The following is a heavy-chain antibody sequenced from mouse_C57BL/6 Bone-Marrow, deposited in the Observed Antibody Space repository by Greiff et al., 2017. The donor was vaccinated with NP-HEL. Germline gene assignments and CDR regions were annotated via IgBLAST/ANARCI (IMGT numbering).Heavy chain of an antibody. CDR3: ARKDYYGSSYAYYFDY. Sequence: VQLQESGAELVRPGTSVKMSCKASGYTFTNYWIGWAKQRPGHGLEWIGDIYPGGGYTNYNEKFKGKATLTADKSSSTAYMQISSLTSVDSAIYYCARKDYYGSSYAYYFDYWGQGTTLTVSS. V-gene: IGHV1-63*01. CDR1: GYTFTNYW. CDR2: IYPGGGYT. D-gene: IGHD1-1*01. J-gene: IGHJ2*01.